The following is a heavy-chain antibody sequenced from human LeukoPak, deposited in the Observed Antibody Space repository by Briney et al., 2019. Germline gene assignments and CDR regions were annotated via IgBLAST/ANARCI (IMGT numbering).Heavy chain of an antibody. D-gene: IGHD4-11*01. J-gene: IGHJ4*02. Sequence: ASVKVSCKASGYTFTGYYMHWVRQAPGQGLEWMGWINANSGGTNYAQKFQGRVTMTRDTSISTAYIELSRLRSVDTAVYHCANPPTVTSFDYWGQGTLVTVSS. V-gene: IGHV1-2*02. CDR1: GYTFTGYY. CDR3: ANPPTVTSFDY. CDR2: INANSGGT.